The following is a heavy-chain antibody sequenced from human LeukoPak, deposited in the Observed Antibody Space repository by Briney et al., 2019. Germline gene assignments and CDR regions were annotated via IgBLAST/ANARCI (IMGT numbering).Heavy chain of an antibody. D-gene: IGHD6-13*01. CDR3: ARDQLAAAGTVDY. V-gene: IGHV3-11*06. J-gene: IGHJ4*02. Sequence: GGSLRLSCAASGFTFSNYNMNWIRQAPGKGLEWVSYISSSSSYTNYADSVKGRFTISRDNAKNSLYLQMNSLRAEDTAVYYCARDQLAAAGTVDYWGQGTLVTVSS. CDR2: ISSSSSYT. CDR1: GFTFSNYN.